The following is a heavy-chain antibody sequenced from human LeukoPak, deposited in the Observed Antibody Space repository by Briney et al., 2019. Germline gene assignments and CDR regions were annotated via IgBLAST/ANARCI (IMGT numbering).Heavy chain of an antibody. CDR2: INPNSGGT. CDR1: GYTFTGYY. V-gene: IGHV1-2*02. CDR3: ARDLDIVVVPAAIAPDY. D-gene: IGHD2-2*01. J-gene: IGHJ4*02. Sequence: ASVKVSCKASGYTFTGYYMHWVRQAPGQGLEWMGWINPNSGGTNYAQKFQGRVTMTRDTSIGTAYMELSRLRSDDTAVYYCARDLDIVVVPAAIAPDYWGQGTLVTVSS.